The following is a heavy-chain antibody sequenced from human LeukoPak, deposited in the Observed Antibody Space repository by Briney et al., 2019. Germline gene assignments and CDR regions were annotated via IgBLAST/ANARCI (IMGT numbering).Heavy chain of an antibody. D-gene: IGHD5-18*01. Sequence: GGSLRLSCVASGFTFTTYWMHWVRQAPGKGLVWVSHINSDGSITSYADSVKGRFTISRDNAKNTLYLQMNSLRAEDTAVYYCARDAVDTANAVWGQGTTVTVSS. CDR1: GFTFTTYW. V-gene: IGHV3-74*01. CDR3: ARDAVDTANAV. CDR2: INSDGSIT. J-gene: IGHJ6*02.